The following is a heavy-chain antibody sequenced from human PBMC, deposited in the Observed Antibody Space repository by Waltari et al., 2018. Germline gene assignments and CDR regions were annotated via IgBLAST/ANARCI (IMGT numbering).Heavy chain of an antibody. V-gene: IGHV4-34*01. D-gene: IGHD3-10*01. Sequence: QVQPQQWGAGLLKPSETLSLTCAVYGGSFSGYYWSWIRQPPGKGLEWIGEINHSGSTNYNPSLKSRVTISVDTSKNQFSLKLSSVTAADTAVYYCARGQGGRLWYLWGQGTLVTVSS. CDR2: INHSGST. CDR1: GGSFSGYY. J-gene: IGHJ5*02. CDR3: ARGQGGRLWYL.